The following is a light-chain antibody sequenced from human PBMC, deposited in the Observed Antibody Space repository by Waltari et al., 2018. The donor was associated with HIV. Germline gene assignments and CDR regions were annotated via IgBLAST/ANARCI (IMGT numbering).Light chain of an antibody. Sequence: QSALAQSPSASGFPGQAVTISCTGTSSDIGSYDYVSWYQQHPGKAPKLMIYCVDRRPSGIPDRFSGSKSGNTASLTVSGLQAEDEANYYCSSYAGSTNRVVFGGGTFLTVL. V-gene: IGLV2-8*01. J-gene: IGLJ2*01. CDR3: SSYAGSTNRVV. CDR1: SSDIGSYDY. CDR2: CVD.